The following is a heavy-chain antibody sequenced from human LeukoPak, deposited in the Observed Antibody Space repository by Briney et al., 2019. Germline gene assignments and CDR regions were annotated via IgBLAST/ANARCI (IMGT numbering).Heavy chain of an antibody. CDR1: GGSISSSSYY. Sequence: PSETLSLTCTVSGGSISSSSYYWGWIRQPPGKGLEWIGEINHSGSTNYNPSLKSRVTISVDTSKTQFSLKLSSVTAADTAVYYCALNVYYYGSGSYPDYWGQGTLVTVSS. V-gene: IGHV4-39*07. CDR2: INHSGST. D-gene: IGHD3-10*01. CDR3: ALNVYYYGSGSYPDY. J-gene: IGHJ4*02.